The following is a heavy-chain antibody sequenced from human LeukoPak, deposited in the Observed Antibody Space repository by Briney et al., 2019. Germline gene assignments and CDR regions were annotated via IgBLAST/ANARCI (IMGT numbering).Heavy chain of an antibody. J-gene: IGHJ6*03. V-gene: IGHV3-48*01. CDR2: ISSSSSTI. D-gene: IGHD6-13*01. CDR1: GFIFDDYV. Sequence: PGGSLRLSCAASGFIFDDYVMHWVRQAPGKGLEWVSYISSSSSTIYYADSVKGRFTISRDNSKNTLYLQMNSLRAEDTAVYYCAKDAPGIAAAGDYYYYMDVWGKGTTVTVSS. CDR3: AKDAPGIAAAGDYYYYMDV.